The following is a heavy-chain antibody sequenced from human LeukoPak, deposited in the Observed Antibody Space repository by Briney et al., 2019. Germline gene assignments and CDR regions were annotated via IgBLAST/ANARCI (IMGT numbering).Heavy chain of an antibody. D-gene: IGHD5-18*01. Sequence: PGGSLRLSCAASGFTFSNYWMHWVRQAPGKGLVWVSRISSDGSSTSYADSVKGRFTISRDNAKNTLYLQVNSLRAEDTAVYYCARVRSGYSHENYFDYWGQGTLVTVSS. CDR2: ISSDGSST. CDR1: GFTFSNYW. V-gene: IGHV3-74*01. CDR3: ARVRSGYSHENYFDY. J-gene: IGHJ4*02.